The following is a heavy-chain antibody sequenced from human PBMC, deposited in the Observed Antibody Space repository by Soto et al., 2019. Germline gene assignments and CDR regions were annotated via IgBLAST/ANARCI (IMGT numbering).Heavy chain of an antibody. J-gene: IGHJ6*02. D-gene: IGHD1-26*01. V-gene: IGHV3-23*01. CDR1: GFTFSSYA. CDR2: ISGSGGST. CDR3: AKDLPSGSYYEYDYYYYYGMDV. Sequence: GGSLRLSCAASGFTFSSYAMSWVRQAPGKGLEWVSAISGSGGSTYYADSVKGRFTISRDNSKNTLYLQMNSLRAEDTAVYYCAKDLPSGSYYEYDYYYYYGMDVWGQGTTVTVSS.